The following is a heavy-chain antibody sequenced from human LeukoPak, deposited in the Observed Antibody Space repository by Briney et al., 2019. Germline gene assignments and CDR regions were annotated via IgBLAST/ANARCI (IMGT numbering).Heavy chain of an antibody. V-gene: IGHV4-30-2*01. Sequence: PSETLSLTCAVSGGSISSGGYSWSWIRQPPGKGLEWIGYIYHSGSTYYNPSLKSRVTISVDMSKNQFSLKLSSVTAADTAVYYCARGGYYYGSGSPYYFDYWGQGTLVTVSS. D-gene: IGHD3-10*01. CDR1: GGSISSGGYS. CDR3: ARGGYYYGSGSPYYFDY. J-gene: IGHJ4*02. CDR2: IYHSGST.